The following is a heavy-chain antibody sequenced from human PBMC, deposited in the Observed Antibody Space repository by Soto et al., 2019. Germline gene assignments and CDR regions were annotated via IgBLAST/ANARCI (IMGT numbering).Heavy chain of an antibody. CDR2: INHSGST. D-gene: IGHD2-2*01. J-gene: IGHJ5*02. CDR1: GGSFSGYY. V-gene: IGHV4-34*01. Sequence: PSETLSLTCAVYGGSFSGYYWSWIRQPPGKGLEWIGEINHSGSTNYNPSLKSRVTISVDTSKNQFSLKLSSVTAADTAVYYCATGYCSSTSCYHGWFDPWGQGTLVTVSS. CDR3: ATGYCSSTSCYHGWFDP.